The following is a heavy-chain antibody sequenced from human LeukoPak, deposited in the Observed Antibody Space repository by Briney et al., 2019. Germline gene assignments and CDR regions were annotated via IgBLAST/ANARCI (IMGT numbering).Heavy chain of an antibody. D-gene: IGHD1-26*01. CDR2: ISSSGSTI. J-gene: IGHJ3*02. CDR1: GFTFSSYE. CDR3: ARDEWGDAFDI. Sequence: GGSLRLSCAASGFTFSSYEMNWVRQAPGKGLEWVSYISSSGSTIYYADSVKGRFTISRDNAKNSLFLQMNSLRAEDTAVYYCARDEWGDAFDIWGQGTMVTVFS. V-gene: IGHV3-48*03.